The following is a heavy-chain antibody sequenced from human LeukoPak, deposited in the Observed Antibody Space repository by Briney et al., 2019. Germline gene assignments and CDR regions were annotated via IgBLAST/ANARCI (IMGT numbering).Heavy chain of an antibody. V-gene: IGHV4-59*08. CDR1: GGSISSYY. J-gene: IGHJ3*02. CDR2: IYYTGST. CDR3: ARQDGATSLDPLDI. D-gene: IGHD4-17*01. Sequence: SETLSLTCIVSGGSISSYYWSWIRQPPGKGLEWIGDIYYTGSTNYNPSLKSRVTISVDTSKNQLSLKLRSVTAADTAVYYCARQDGATSLDPLDIWGQGTVVTVSS.